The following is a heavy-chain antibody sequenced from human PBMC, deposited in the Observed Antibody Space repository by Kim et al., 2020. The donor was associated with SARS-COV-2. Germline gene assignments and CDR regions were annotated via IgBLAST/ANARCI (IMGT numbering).Heavy chain of an antibody. V-gene: IGHV4-4*02. J-gene: IGHJ4*02. D-gene: IGHD3-22*01. Sequence: LKRRVTISVDKSKNQFSLKLSSVTAADTAVYYCARTHYYDSSGSSQTLDYWGQGTLVTVSS. CDR3: ARTHYYDSSGSSQTLDY.